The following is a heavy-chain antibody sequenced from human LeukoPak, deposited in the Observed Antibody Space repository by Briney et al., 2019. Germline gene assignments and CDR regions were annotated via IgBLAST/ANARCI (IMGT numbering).Heavy chain of an antibody. CDR2: ISYEGGTQ. CDR1: GVTLSPYG. D-gene: IGHD3-10*01. V-gene: IGHV3-30*18. Sequence: GGSLRLSCAASGVTLSPYGMHWVRQAPGKGLEWVAVISYEGGTQHYADSVKGRFIISRDNPRNTLYLQINILSTEDTAVYYCAKEGTPQVSTWYDLWGQGTQVIVSS. J-gene: IGHJ5*02. CDR3: AKEGTPQVSTWYDL.